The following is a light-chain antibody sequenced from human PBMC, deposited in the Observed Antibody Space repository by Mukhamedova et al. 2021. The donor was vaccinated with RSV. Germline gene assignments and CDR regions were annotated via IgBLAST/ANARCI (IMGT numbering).Light chain of an antibody. Sequence: GTSSDVGGYNLVSWYQQHPGKAPKLMIYEGSKRPSGVSNRFSGSKSGNTASLTISGLQAEDEADYYCCSYAGSSTFVVFGGGTKL. CDR3: CSYAGSSTFVV. V-gene: IGLV2-23*03. J-gene: IGLJ2*01. CDR2: EGS. CDR1: SSDVGGYNL.